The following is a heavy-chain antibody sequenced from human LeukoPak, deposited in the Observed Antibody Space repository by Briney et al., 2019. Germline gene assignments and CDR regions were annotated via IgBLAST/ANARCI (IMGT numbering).Heavy chain of an antibody. CDR2: IRYSGST. D-gene: IGHD6-19*01. J-gene: IGHJ4*02. CDR1: GGSISTYY. V-gene: IGHV4-59*12. CDR3: ARSSGWYLLDY. Sequence: SETLSLTCTVSGGSISTYYWSWIRQPPGKGLEWIGYIRYSGSTNYNPSLKSRVTISVDTPKNQLSLKLSSVTAADTAVYYCARSSGWYLLDYWGQGTLVSVSS.